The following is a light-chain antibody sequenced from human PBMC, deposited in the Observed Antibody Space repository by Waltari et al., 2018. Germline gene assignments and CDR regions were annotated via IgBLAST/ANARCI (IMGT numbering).Light chain of an antibody. Sequence: SYELTQPPSVSVSPGQTASITCPGDPLGNKYVSWYQQKPGQSPVLIIYQDTKRPSGIPERLSGSNSGNTATLTISGTQVMDEGDYYCQAWDTISAGLGGGTKLTVL. CDR1: PLGNKY. CDR2: QDT. J-gene: IGLJ2*01. V-gene: IGLV3-1*01. CDR3: QAWDTISAG.